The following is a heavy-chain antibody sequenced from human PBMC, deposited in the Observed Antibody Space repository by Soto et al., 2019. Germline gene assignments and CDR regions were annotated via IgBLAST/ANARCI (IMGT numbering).Heavy chain of an antibody. CDR2: ISYDGSNK. Sequence: QVQLVESGGGVVQPGRSLRLSCAASGFTFSSYAMHWVRQAPGKGLEWVAVISYDGSNKYYADSVKGRFTISRDNSKNTLHLQTNSLRAEDTAVYYCAREFDVGGVVIPYHYGMDVWGQGTTVTVSS. V-gene: IGHV3-30-3*01. CDR1: GFTFSSYA. J-gene: IGHJ6*02. D-gene: IGHD3-3*01. CDR3: AREFDVGGVVIPYHYGMDV.